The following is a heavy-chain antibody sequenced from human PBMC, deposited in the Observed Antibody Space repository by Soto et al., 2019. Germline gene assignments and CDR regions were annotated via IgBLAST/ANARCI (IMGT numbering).Heavy chain of an antibody. CDR2: ISDSGDRI. CDR1: GFTFSSNS. D-gene: IGHD7-27*01. Sequence: GGSLRLSCAASGFTFSSNSMSWVRQAPGKGLEWVSAISDSGDRIYYVDSVKGRFTISRDNSKNKLYLQMNSLRAEDTAVYHYVTLALGKCYYRGQRTLVSVSS. CDR3: VTLALGKCYY. V-gene: IGHV3-23*01. J-gene: IGHJ4*02.